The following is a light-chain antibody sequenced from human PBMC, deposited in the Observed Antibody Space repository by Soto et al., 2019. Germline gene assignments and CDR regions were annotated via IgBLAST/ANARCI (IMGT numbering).Light chain of an antibody. CDR3: QQTYGPPSLT. CDR1: QSINTY. Sequence: DIQMTQSPSSLSASVGDRVTITCRARQSINTYLNWYQQQPGKAPKLLIYAASTLQGAVPSRFSGSGSGSDFTRTISSLQPQDFATYHCQQTYGPPSLTFGQGTR. J-gene: IGKJ5*01. V-gene: IGKV1-39*01. CDR2: AAS.